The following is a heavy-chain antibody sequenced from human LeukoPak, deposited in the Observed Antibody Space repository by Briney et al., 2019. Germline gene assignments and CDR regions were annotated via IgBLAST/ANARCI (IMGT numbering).Heavy chain of an antibody. CDR2: ISSSGSTI. J-gene: IGHJ5*02. CDR3: ARGTIFGVVNNWFDP. Sequence: PGGSLRLSCAASGFTFSDYYMSWIRQAPGKGLEWVSYISSSGSTIYYADSVKGRFTISRDNAKNSLYLQMNSLRAKDTAVYYCARGTIFGVVNNWFDPWGQGTLVTVSS. CDR1: GFTFSDYY. D-gene: IGHD3-3*01. V-gene: IGHV3-11*04.